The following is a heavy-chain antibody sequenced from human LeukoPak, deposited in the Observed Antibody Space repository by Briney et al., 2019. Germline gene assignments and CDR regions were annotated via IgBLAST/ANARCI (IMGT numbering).Heavy chain of an antibody. V-gene: IGHV3-33*01. CDR3: ARDVGLELRLYDY. Sequence: PGGSLRLSCAASGFTFSSYGMHWVRQAPGKGLEWVAVIWYDGSNKYYADSVKGRFTISRDNSKNTLYLQMNSLRAEDTAVYYCARDVGLELRLYDYWGQGTLVTVSS. J-gene: IGHJ4*02. CDR1: GFTFSSYG. CDR2: IWYDGSNK. D-gene: IGHD1-7*01.